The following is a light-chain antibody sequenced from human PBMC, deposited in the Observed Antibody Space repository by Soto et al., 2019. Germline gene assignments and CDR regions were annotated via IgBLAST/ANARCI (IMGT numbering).Light chain of an antibody. Sequence: EIVMTQSPATLSVSPGERATLSCRASQSVSILLAWYQQKPGQAPRLLIYGASSRATGIPDRFSGSGSGTDFTLTISRLEPEDFAVYYCQHYVSPPITFGQGTRLEI. CDR2: GAS. J-gene: IGKJ5*01. CDR3: QHYVSPPIT. V-gene: IGKV3-20*01. CDR1: QSVSIL.